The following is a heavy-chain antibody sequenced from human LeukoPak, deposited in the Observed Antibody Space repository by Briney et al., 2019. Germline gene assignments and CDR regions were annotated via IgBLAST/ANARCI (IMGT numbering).Heavy chain of an antibody. V-gene: IGHV4-38-2*02. CDR1: SYSISSGYY. CDR3: ARTYSSSSLFYFDY. J-gene: IGHJ4*02. Sequence: SETLSLTCTVSSYSISSGYYWGWIRPPPGKGLEWIGSMHHSGNTYYNPSLRGRVTISKGTPKNQFSLRLTSVTAADTAVYYCARTYSSSSLFYFDYWGQGTLVTVSS. CDR2: MHHSGNT. D-gene: IGHD6-13*01.